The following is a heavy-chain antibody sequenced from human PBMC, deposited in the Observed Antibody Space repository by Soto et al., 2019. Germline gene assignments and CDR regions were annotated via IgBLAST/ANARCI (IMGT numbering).Heavy chain of an antibody. CDR2: INHSGST. D-gene: IGHD6-13*01. Sequence: SETVSLTCAVYGASFSDYYWSWIRQPPGRGLEWIGEINHSGSTNYNPSLKSRFTISRDNAKNSLYLQMNSLRAEDTAVYYCARDRSSWYIDYWGQGTLVTVSS. CDR1: GASFSDYY. CDR3: ARDRSSWYIDY. V-gene: IGHV4-34*01. J-gene: IGHJ4*02.